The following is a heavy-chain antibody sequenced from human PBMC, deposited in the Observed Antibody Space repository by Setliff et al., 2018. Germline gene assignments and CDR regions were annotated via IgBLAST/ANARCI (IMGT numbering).Heavy chain of an antibody. D-gene: IGHD1-1*01. CDR1: GASISSGTYY. J-gene: IGHJ4*02. CDR2: RHYLGTT. CDR3: ARTGTYRYFDH. V-gene: IGHV4-39*01. Sequence: KPSDTLSLPCTVSGASISSGTYYWGWIRQPPGKGLEWIGRRHYLGTTYSNASLASRLTMSVDTSKNQFSLRLTSVTAADTAVYYCARTGTYRYFDHWGQGTLVTVSS.